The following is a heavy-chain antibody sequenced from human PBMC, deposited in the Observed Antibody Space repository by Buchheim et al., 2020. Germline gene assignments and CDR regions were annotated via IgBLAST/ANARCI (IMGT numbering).Heavy chain of an antibody. CDR2: INHSGST. V-gene: IGHV4-34*01. J-gene: IGHJ5*02. CDR1: GGSFSGYY. D-gene: IGHD3-10*01. Sequence: QVQLQQWGAGLLKPSETLSLTCAVYGGSFSGYYWSWIRQPPGKGLEWIGEINHSGSTNYNTSLKSRVTISVDQSKNPFSLNLSSVTAADTAVYYCARDKTLLSGWFDPWGQGTL. CDR3: ARDKTLLSGWFDP.